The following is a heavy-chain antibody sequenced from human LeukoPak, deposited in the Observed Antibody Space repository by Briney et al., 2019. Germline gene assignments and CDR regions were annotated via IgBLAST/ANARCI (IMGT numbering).Heavy chain of an antibody. J-gene: IGHJ4*02. CDR1: GFTFSSYA. V-gene: IGHV3-23*01. CDR2: ISGSGGST. D-gene: IGHD2-2*01. Sequence: GGSLRLSCAASGFTFSSYAMSWVRQAPGRGLEWVSAISGSGGSTYYADSVKGRFTISRDNSKNTLYLQMNSLRAEDTAVYYCAKGRSIVVPAALEYWGQGTLVTVSS. CDR3: AKGRSIVVPAALEY.